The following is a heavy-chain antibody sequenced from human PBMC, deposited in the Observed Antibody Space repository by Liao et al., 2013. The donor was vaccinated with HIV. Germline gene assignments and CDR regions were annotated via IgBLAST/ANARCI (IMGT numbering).Heavy chain of an antibody. CDR1: GDSISSGSYY. J-gene: IGHJ3*02. D-gene: IGHD3-3*01. CDR2: IYTSGST. CDR3: ARDRAYDFWSGYSILYAFDI. Sequence: QLQLQESGPGLVKPSETLSLTCTVSGDSISSGSYYWSWIRQPAGKGLEWIGRIYTSGSTNYNPSLKSRVTMSVDTSKNQFSLKLSSVTAADTAVYYCARDRAYDFWSGYSILYAFDIWGQGTMVTVSS. V-gene: IGHV4-61*02.